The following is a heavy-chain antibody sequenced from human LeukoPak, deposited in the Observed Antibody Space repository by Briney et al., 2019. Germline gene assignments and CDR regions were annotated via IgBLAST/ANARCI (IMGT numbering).Heavy chain of an antibody. CDR3: ARAPSTQLEDY. Sequence: SVKVSCKASGYTFTGYYMHWVRQAPGQGLEWMGRIIPILGIANYAQKFQGRVTITADKSTSTAYMELSSLRSEDTAVYYCARAPSTQLEDYWGQGTLVTVSS. J-gene: IGHJ4*02. CDR2: IIPILGIA. V-gene: IGHV1-69*04. CDR1: GYTFTGYY. D-gene: IGHD5-18*01.